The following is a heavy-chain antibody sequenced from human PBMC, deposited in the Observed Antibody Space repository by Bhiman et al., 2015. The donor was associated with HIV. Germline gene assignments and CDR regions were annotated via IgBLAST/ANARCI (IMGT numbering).Heavy chain of an antibody. J-gene: IGHJ3*02. Sequence: DVHLVESGGGLIQPGGSLRLSCAASGFTVITSYMSWVRQAPGKGLEWVANIKQDGSEKYYVDSVKGRFTISRDNAKNSLYLQMNSLRAEDTAVYYCARDFDSSSWYNDAFDIWGQGTMVTVSS. D-gene: IGHD6-13*01. V-gene: IGHV3-7*03. CDR3: ARDFDSSSWYNDAFDI. CDR1: GFTVITSY. CDR2: IKQDGSEK.